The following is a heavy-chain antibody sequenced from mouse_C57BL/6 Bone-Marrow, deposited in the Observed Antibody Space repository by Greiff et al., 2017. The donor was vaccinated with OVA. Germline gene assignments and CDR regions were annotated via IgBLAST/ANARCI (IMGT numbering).Heavy chain of an antibody. J-gene: IGHJ4*01. CDR1: GFSLTSYG. D-gene: IGHD2-3*01. CDR3: AKKGLLRAMDY. V-gene: IGHV2-5*01. CDR2: IWRGGST. Sequence: QVQLKQSGPGLVQPSQSLSITCTVSGFSLTSYGVHWVRQSPGKGLEWLGVIWRGGSTDYNAAFMSRLSLTKDNSKSQVFFKMNSLKADDTAIYYCAKKGLLRAMDYWGQGTSVTVSS.